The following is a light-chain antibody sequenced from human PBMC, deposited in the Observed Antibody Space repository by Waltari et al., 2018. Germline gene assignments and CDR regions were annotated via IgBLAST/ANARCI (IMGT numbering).Light chain of an antibody. J-gene: IGLJ3*02. V-gene: IGLV2-23*02. CDR1: SSDVGSYTL. CDR2: AVS. CDR3: CSYAGSTTRWV. Sequence: QSALTQPASVSGSPGQSITISCTGTSSDVGSYTLVSWYQQHPGKAPKLIIYAVSKRPSGASARFSGSESGNTASLTSSGLQAEDEADYYCCSYAGSTTRWVFGGGTKLTVL.